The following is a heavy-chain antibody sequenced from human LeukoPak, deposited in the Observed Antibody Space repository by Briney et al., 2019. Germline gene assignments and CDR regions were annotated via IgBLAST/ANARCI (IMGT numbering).Heavy chain of an antibody. J-gene: IGHJ4*02. CDR3: AVVGTGVYYFDY. Sequence: SVKASCKASGGTFSSYAISWVRQAPGQGLEWMGGIIPIFGTANYAQKFQGRVTITADKSTSTAYMELSRLRSDDTAVYYCAVVGTGVYYFDYWGQGTLVTVSS. CDR1: GGTFSSYA. D-gene: IGHD2-21*02. CDR2: IIPIFGTA. V-gene: IGHV1-69*06.